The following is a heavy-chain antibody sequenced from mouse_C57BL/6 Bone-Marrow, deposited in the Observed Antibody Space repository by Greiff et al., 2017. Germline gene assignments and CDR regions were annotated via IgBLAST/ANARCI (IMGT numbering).Heavy chain of an antibody. Sequence: QVQLQQPGAELVKPGASVKLSCKASGYTFTSYWMHWVKQRPGQGLEWIGMIHPNSGSTHYTEKFKSKATLTVDKSSSTAYMQISSLTSEDSAIFYGAKSRYGGSGFSPFAYWGQGTLVTVSA. CDR1: GYTFTSYW. D-gene: IGHD1-1*01. V-gene: IGHV1-64*01. J-gene: IGHJ3*01. CDR3: AKSRYGGSGFSPFAY. CDR2: IHPNSGST.